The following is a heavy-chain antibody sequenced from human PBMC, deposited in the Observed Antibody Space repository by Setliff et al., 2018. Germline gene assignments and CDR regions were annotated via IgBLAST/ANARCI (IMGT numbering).Heavy chain of an antibody. Sequence: ASVKVSCKASGYTFSGYYMHWVRQAPGQGLEWMGRINPNSGGTNYAQKFQGRVTMTSDSSISTAYMELSGLRFEDTAVYYCARAQSWSGGPYYFDNWGQGTLVTVSS. J-gene: IGHJ4*02. D-gene: IGHD3-3*01. CDR1: GYTFSGYY. CDR2: INPNSGGT. V-gene: IGHV1-2*06. CDR3: ARAQSWSGGPYYFDN.